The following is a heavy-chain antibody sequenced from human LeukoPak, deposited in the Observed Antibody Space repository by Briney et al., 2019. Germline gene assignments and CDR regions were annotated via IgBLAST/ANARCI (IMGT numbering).Heavy chain of an antibody. V-gene: IGHV3-7*01. Sequence: PGGSLRLSCAASGFTFSSYWMSWVRQAPGKGLEWVANIKQDGSEKYYVDSVKGRLTISRDNAKNSLYLQMNSLRAEDTAVYYCARAGGGLRWPRYYFDYWGQGTLVTVSS. CDR3: ARAGGGLRWPRYYFDY. J-gene: IGHJ4*02. CDR1: GFTFSSYW. D-gene: IGHD4-23*01. CDR2: IKQDGSEK.